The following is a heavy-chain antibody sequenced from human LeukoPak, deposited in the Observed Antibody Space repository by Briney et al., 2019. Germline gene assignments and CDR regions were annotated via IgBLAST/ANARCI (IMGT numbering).Heavy chain of an antibody. CDR2: ISSSSSYI. V-gene: IGHV3-21*01. Sequence: PGGSLRLSCAASGFTFDDYGMSWVRQAPGKGLEWVSSISSSSSYIYYADSVKGRFTISRDNAKNSLYLQMNSLRAEDTAVYYCARDFAANCDYWGQGTLVTVSS. D-gene: IGHD5-18*01. J-gene: IGHJ4*02. CDR3: ARDFAANCDY. CDR1: GFTFDDYG.